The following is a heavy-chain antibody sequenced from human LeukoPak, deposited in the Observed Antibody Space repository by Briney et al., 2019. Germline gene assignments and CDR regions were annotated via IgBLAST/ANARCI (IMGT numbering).Heavy chain of an antibody. CDR3: AREEYAFNSYLDF. D-gene: IGHD2-2*01. J-gene: IGHJ6*03. CDR1: GGSISSYY. V-gene: IGHV4-59*12. CDR2: ISGSGST. Sequence: NPSETLSLTCTVSGGSISSYYWHWIRQTPGKGLEWIGYISGSGSTDYNPSLKSRVTISVDTSKNHFSLKLTSVTAADTAVYYCAREEYAFNSYLDFWGKGTTVTVSS.